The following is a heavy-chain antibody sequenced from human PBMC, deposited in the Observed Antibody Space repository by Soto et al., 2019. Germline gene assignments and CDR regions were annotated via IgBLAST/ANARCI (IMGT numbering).Heavy chain of an antibody. CDR1: GFTFSSYG. V-gene: IGHV3-33*01. J-gene: IGHJ4*02. D-gene: IGHD6-19*01. Sequence: QVQLVESGGGVVQPGRSLRLSCAASGFTFSSYGMHWVRQAPGKGLEWVAVIWYDGSNKYYADSVKGRFTISRDNSKNTLYLQMNSLRAEDTAVYYCARDPQIAVAGIFDYWGQGTLVTVSS. CDR2: IWYDGSNK. CDR3: ARDPQIAVAGIFDY.